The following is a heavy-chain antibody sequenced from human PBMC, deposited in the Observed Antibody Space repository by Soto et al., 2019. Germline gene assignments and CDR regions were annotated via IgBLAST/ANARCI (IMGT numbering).Heavy chain of an antibody. CDR2: IKHSGST. J-gene: IGHJ4*02. V-gene: IGHV4-34*01. Sequence: QVQLQQWGAGLLKPSETLSLTCAVYGGSFSGYYWSWIRQPPGKGLEWIGEIKHSGSTNYNPSLKSRVTISVDTSKNQFSLKLSSVTAADTAVYYCARGRYYDILTGYSVVYFDYWGQGTLVTVSS. CDR1: GGSFSGYY. CDR3: ARGRYYDILTGYSVVYFDY. D-gene: IGHD3-9*01.